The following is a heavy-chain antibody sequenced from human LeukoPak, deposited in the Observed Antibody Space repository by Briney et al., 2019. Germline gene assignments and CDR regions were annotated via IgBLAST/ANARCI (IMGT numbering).Heavy chain of an antibody. Sequence: ASVKVSCKASGYTFTSYDINWVRQATGQGLEWMGWMNPNSGNTGCAQKFQGRVTITRNTSISTAYMELSSLRSEDTAVYYCARGRRGSATLLRFLEKAGEATYYYYYMDVWGKGTTVTVSS. V-gene: IGHV1-8*03. D-gene: IGHD3-3*01. CDR1: GYTFTSYD. CDR3: ARGRRGSATLLRFLEKAGEATYYYYYMDV. CDR2: MNPNSGNT. J-gene: IGHJ6*03.